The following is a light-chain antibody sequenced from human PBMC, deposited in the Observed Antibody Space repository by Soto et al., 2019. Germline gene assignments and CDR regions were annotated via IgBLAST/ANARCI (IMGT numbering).Light chain of an antibody. CDR3: QQYGNSPMYT. J-gene: IGKJ2*01. CDR2: GSS. CDR1: QSVSSSY. V-gene: IGKV3-20*01. Sequence: EIVLTQSPGTLSLSPGERATLSCRASQSVSSSYLAWYQQKPGQAPRLLIYGSSSRATGIPDMFSGSGSGTDFTLTISRLEPEDFAGYYCQQYGNSPMYTFGQGTKLEIK.